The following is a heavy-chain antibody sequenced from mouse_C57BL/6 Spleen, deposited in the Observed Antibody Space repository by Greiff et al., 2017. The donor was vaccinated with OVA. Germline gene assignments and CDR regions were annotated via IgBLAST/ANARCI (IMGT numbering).Heavy chain of an antibody. CDR1: GYTFTDYN. Sequence: EVQLQQSGPELVKPGASVKIPCKASGYTFTDYNMDWVKQSHGKSLEWIGDINPNNGGTIYNQKFKGKATLTVDKSSSTAYMELRSLTSEDTAVYYCARSPFYGNLPHWYFDVWGTGTTVTVSS. CDR2: INPNNGGT. J-gene: IGHJ1*03. CDR3: ARSPFYGNLPHWYFDV. D-gene: IGHD2-1*01. V-gene: IGHV1-18*01.